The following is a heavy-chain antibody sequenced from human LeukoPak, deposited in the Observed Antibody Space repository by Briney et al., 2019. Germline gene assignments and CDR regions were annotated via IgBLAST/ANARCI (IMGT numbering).Heavy chain of an antibody. Sequence: SETLSLTCTVSGYSISSGHYWGWIRQPPGKGLEWIGSISYSGSTSYNSSLKSRVTISVDTSKNQFSLKLSSVTAADTAVYYCARRNGYSSSWYPYNYFDYWGQGTLVTVSS. CDR3: ARRNGYSSSWYPYNYFDY. CDR1: GYSISSGHY. J-gene: IGHJ4*02. CDR2: ISYSGST. D-gene: IGHD6-13*01. V-gene: IGHV4-38-2*02.